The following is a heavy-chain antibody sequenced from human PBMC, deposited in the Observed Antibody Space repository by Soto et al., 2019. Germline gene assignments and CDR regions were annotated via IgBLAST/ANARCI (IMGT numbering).Heavy chain of an antibody. CDR2: IIGSGGRT. Sequence: EVQLLESGGGLVHPGGSLRLSCAASGFTFSSYAMSWVRQAPGKGLESVSAIIGSGGRTYYADSVKGRFTISRDNSKNTRDLQMNSLRVEDTAVYYCAKDRIMGSTTVWGMDGWGQGNTVTVSS. D-gene: IGHD3-16*01. J-gene: IGHJ6*02. CDR3: AKDRIMGSTTVWGMDG. V-gene: IGHV3-23*01. CDR1: GFTFSSYA.